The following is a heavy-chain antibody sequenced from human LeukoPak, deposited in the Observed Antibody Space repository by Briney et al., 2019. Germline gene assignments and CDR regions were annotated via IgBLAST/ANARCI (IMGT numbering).Heavy chain of an antibody. CDR2: ISYDGSNK. D-gene: IGHD5-12*01. V-gene: IGHV3-30-3*01. Sequence: GRSLRLSCAASGFTFSSYAMHWVRQAPGKGLEWVAVISYDGSNKYYADSVKGRFTISRDNSKNTLYLQMNSLRAEDTAVYYCAKEIWARLVATIYYYYYYGMDVWGQGTTVTVSS. CDR1: GFTFSSYA. CDR3: AKEIWARLVATIYYYYYYGMDV. J-gene: IGHJ6*02.